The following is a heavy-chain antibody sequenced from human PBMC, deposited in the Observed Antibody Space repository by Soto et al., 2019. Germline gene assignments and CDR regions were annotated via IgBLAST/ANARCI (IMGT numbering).Heavy chain of an antibody. Sequence: GGSLRLSCAASGFTFSSYGMHWVRQAPGKGLEWVAVISYDGSNKYYADSVKGRFTISRDNSKNTLYLQMNSLRAEDTAVYYCAKANIQWFGYPVGMDVWGQGTTVTVSS. D-gene: IGHD3-10*01. CDR1: GFTFSSYG. J-gene: IGHJ6*02. CDR2: ISYDGSNK. CDR3: AKANIQWFGYPVGMDV. V-gene: IGHV3-30*18.